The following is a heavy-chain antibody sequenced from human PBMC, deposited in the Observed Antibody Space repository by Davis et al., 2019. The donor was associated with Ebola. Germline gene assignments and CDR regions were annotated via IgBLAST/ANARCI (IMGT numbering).Heavy chain of an antibody. D-gene: IGHD1-1*01. V-gene: IGHV3-7*01. Sequence: GESLKISCAASGFTFSSHWMSWVRQAPGKGLEWVANIKQDGSEKYYVDSVKGRINISRDNAKNSLYLQMNSLRAEDTAVYYCARRTGYWGQGTLVTVSS. CDR3: ARRTGY. J-gene: IGHJ4*02. CDR2: IKQDGSEK. CDR1: GFTFSSHW.